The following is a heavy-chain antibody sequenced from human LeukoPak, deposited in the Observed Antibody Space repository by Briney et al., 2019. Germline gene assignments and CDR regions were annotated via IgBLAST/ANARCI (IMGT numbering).Heavy chain of an antibody. CDR1: GFTFSSYW. D-gene: IGHD3-3*01. CDR2: IKQDGSEK. CDR3: ARDYPYYDFWSDYGPTAYVDY. Sequence: PGGSLRLSCAASGFTFSSYWMSWVRQAPGKGLEWVANIKQDGSEKYYVDSVKGRFTISRDNAKNSLYLQMNSLRAEDTAVYYCARDYPYYDFWSDYGPTAYVDYWGQGTLVTVSS. J-gene: IGHJ4*02. V-gene: IGHV3-7*01.